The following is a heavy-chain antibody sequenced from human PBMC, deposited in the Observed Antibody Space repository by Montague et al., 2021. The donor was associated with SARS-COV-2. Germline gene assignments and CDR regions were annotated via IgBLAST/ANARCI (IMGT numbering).Heavy chain of an antibody. J-gene: IGHJ3*02. D-gene: IGHD3-16*01. V-gene: IGHV4-59*01. CDR3: ARTWRCGRSYGLDI. CDR1: GASISSYY. CDR2: AYYVPST. Sequence: SETLSLTCSVSGASISSYYYNWIRQTPAKGLEWIGYAYYVPSTXTANTXXXHSLTRRVAISLDTSENQFSLKLSSVTAADTAVYYCARTWRCGRSYGLDIWGQGTMVTVSS.